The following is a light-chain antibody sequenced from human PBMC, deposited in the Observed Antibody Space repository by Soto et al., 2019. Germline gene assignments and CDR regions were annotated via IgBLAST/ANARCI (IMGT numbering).Light chain of an antibody. CDR3: QQYGSSPTWT. J-gene: IGKJ1*01. CDR1: QSVSSNY. Sequence: ESVLTQSPGTLSLSPGERATLSRRASQSVSSNYLAWYQQKPGQAPRLLIYGASTRATGIPDRFSGSGSGTDFTPTISRLEPEDSAVYYCQQYGSSPTWTFGQGTKVDIK. CDR2: GAS. V-gene: IGKV3-20*01.